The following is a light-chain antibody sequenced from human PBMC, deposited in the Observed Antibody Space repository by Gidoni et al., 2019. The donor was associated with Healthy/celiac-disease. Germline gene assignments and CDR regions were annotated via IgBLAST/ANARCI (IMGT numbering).Light chain of an antibody. Sequence: DIETTQAPASLPASVGDSVTITCRASQSSSSHLNWYQQKPGKAPKLLIYAASSMQCGVPSRFSGSRCGTDFTLTIISLQPEDFATFYCQQSYSTPPYTFGQGTKLEIK. V-gene: IGKV1-39*01. J-gene: IGKJ2*01. CDR3: QQSYSTPPYT. CDR2: AAS. CDR1: QSSSSH.